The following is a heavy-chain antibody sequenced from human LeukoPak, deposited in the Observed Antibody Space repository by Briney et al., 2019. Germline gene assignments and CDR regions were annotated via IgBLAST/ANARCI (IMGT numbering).Heavy chain of an antibody. V-gene: IGHV3-66*01. J-gene: IGHJ2*01. CDR2: LYSVGST. Sequence: GGSLRLSCAASGFTVSSNYMSWVRQAPGEGLEWVSVLYSVGSTYYADSVKGRFTISRDNSKNTLYLQMNSLRAEDTAVYYCARDTSDYSIGYFDLWGRGTLVTVSS. D-gene: IGHD4-11*01. CDR1: GFTVSSNY. CDR3: ARDTSDYSIGYFDL.